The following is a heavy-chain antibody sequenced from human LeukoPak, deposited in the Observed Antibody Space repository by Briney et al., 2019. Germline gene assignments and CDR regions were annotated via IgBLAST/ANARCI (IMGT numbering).Heavy chain of an antibody. D-gene: IGHD3-22*01. CDR1: GITLSNYG. J-gene: IGHJ4*02. Sequence: GGSLRLSCAVSGITLSNYGMSWVRQPPGKGLEWVAGISGSGGGTYYADSVKGRFTISRDNPKNTLYLQMNSLRAEDTAVYFCAKRGVVIRVILVGFHKEAYYFDSWGQGALVTVSS. CDR3: AKRGVVIRVILVGFHKEAYYFDS. V-gene: IGHV3-23*01. CDR2: ISGSGGGT.